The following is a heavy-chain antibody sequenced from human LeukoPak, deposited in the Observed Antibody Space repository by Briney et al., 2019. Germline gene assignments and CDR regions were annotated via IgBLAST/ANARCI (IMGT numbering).Heavy chain of an antibody. CDR2: IYHSGST. V-gene: IGHV4-4*02. CDR1: GGSISSSNW. CDR3: ARGPVGTTGNPLGY. Sequence: SETLSFTCAVSGGSISSSNWWSWVRQPPGKGLEWIGEIYHSGSTNYNPSLKSRVTISVDTSKNQFSLKLSSVTAADTAVYYCARGPVGTTGNPLGYWGQGTLVTVSS. D-gene: IGHD1-1*01. J-gene: IGHJ4*02.